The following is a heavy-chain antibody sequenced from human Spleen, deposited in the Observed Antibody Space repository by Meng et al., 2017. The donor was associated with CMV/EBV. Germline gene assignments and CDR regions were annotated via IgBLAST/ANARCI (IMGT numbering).Heavy chain of an antibody. D-gene: IGHD7-27*01. CDR3: VRGLGTPSDY. J-gene: IGHJ4*02. CDR1: GGNFNTYA. CDR2: IIPILDTA. V-gene: IGHV1-69*05. Sequence: SCQTSGGNFNTYAISWVRQAPGQGHEWVGGIIPILDTANYAQKFQGRVTITTDESTTTGYMELTSLRFEDAGVYYCVRGLGTPSDYWGQGTLVTVSS.